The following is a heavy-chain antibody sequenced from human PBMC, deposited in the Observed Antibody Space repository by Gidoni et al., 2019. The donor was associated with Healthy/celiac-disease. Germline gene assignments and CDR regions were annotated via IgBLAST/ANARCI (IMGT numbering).Heavy chain of an antibody. V-gene: IGHV3-30*18. D-gene: IGHD1-26*01. Sequence: QVQLVESGGGVVQPGRSLRLSCAASGFTFSSYGMHWVRQAPGKGLEWVAVISYDGSNKYYADSVKGRFTISRDNSKNTLYLQMNSLRAEDTAVYYCAKEEWEKQSSFDYWGQGTLVTVSS. CDR1: GFTFSSYG. CDR2: ISYDGSNK. CDR3: AKEEWEKQSSFDY. J-gene: IGHJ4*02.